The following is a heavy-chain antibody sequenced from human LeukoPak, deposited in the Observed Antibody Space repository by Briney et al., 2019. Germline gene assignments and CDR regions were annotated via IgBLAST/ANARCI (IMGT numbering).Heavy chain of an antibody. CDR1: GFTFSSYG. CDR3: AKEGDYDILTGDPRGIDY. D-gene: IGHD3-9*01. V-gene: IGHV3-23*01. Sequence: GGTLRLSCAVSGFTFSSYGMSWVRQAPGGGLEWVSAISGSGGSTYYAVSVKGRFTISRDNSKNTLYLQMNGLRAEDTAVYYSAKEGDYDILTGDPRGIDYWGQGTLVTVSS. J-gene: IGHJ4*02. CDR2: ISGSGGST.